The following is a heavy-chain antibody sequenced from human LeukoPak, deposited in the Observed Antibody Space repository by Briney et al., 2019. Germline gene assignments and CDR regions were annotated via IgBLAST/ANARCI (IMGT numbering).Heavy chain of an antibody. Sequence: SETLSLTCTVSSGSINSSPYYWGWIRQSPGKGLEWIVSISYSGTTYNNPSLQSRFTIFVDTSKNQFSLKLSSVTGADTAVYYCAANAADYNTLGSSYKVWGQGTLVTVSS. D-gene: IGHD3-10*01. CDR1: SGSINSSPYY. V-gene: IGHV4-39*01. CDR2: ISYSGTT. CDR3: AANAADYNTLGSSYKV. J-gene: IGHJ4*02.